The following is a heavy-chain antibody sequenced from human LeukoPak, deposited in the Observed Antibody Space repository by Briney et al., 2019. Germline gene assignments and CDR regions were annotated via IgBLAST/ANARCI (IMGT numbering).Heavy chain of an antibody. Sequence: ASVKVSCKASGYTFTGYYMHWVRQAPGQGLEWMGWINPNSGGTNYAQKFQGRVTMTRDTSISTAYMELSGLRSDDTAVYYCARDGNSGSYQAAFDIWGQGTMVTVSS. CDR3: ARDGNSGSYQAAFDI. CDR2: INPNSGGT. V-gene: IGHV1-2*02. D-gene: IGHD1-26*01. J-gene: IGHJ3*02. CDR1: GYTFTGYY.